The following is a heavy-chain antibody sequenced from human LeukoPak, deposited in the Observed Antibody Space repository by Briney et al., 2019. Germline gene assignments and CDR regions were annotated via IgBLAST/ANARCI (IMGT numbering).Heavy chain of an antibody. J-gene: IGHJ4*02. CDR2: IHNDGST. CDR1: GFTVSSNY. CDR3: AALARDY. Sequence: GGSLRLSCAASGFTVSSNYMSWVRQAPGKGLEWVSVIHNDGSTYYADSVKGRFTISRDNSKNTLYFQMNSLTVEDTAVYYCAALARDYWGQGTLVTVSS. D-gene: IGHD3-3*02. V-gene: IGHV3-53*01.